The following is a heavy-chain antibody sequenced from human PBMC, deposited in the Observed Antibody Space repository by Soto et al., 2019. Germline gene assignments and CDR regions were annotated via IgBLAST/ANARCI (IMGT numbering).Heavy chain of an antibody. CDR2: IIPILGIA. CDR3: ARLLYYDSSGYPLDY. J-gene: IGHJ4*02. Sequence: QVQLVQSGAEVKKPGSSVKVSCKASGGTFSRYISWVRQAPGQGLEWMGRIIPILGIANYAQKFQGRVTITADKSTSTAYMELSSLRSEDTAVYYCARLLYYDSSGYPLDYWGQGTLVTVSS. V-gene: IGHV1-69*02. CDR1: GGTFSRY. D-gene: IGHD3-22*01.